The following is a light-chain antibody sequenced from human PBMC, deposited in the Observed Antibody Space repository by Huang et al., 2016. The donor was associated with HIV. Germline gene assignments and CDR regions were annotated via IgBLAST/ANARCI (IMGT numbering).Light chain of an antibody. CDR1: QNVTDS. J-gene: IGKJ4*01. CDR3: QERIQWPRLT. CDR2: RAA. Sequence: EIVLTQSPATLSLSPGERATLSCRASQNVTDSLAWYRQKPGQAPSLLIYRAANRANGTPARFSGSGSGTDFTLTISSLEPEDFAIYYCQERIQWPRLTFGGGTKVEIK. V-gene: IGKV3-11*01.